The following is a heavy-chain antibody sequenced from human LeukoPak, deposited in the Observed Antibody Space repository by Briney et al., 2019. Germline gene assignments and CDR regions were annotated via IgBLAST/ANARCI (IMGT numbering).Heavy chain of an antibody. CDR1: GYTFTSYG. V-gene: IGHV1-18*01. J-gene: IGHJ3*02. CDR3: ARAPDVVVTLENAFDI. Sequence: ASVKVSCKASGYTFTSYGISWVRQAPGQGLEWMGWISAYNGNTDYAQKLQGRVTMTTDTSTSTAYMELRSLRSDDTAVYYCARAPDVVVTLENAFDIWGQGTMVTVSS. D-gene: IGHD2-21*02. CDR2: ISAYNGNT.